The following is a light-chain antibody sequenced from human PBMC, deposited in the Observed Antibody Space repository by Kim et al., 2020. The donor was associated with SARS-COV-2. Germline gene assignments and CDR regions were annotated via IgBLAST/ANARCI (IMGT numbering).Light chain of an antibody. CDR1: QSISSY. Sequence: DIQMTQSPSSLSASVGDRVTITCRASQSISSYLNWYQQKPGKAPKLLIYAASSLQSGVPSRFSGSGSGTDFTLTISSLQPEDFATYYCRQSYSTPFTFGGGNKLEI. CDR3: RQSYSTPFT. V-gene: IGKV1-39*01. J-gene: IGKJ4*01. CDR2: AAS.